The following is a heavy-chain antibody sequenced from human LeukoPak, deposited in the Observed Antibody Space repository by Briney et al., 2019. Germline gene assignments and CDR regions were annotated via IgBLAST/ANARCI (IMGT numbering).Heavy chain of an antibody. D-gene: IGHD1-1*01. J-gene: IGHJ4*02. CDR1: RFSFSNYW. V-gene: IGHV3-7*03. Sequence: GGSLRLSCIVSRFSFSNYWMTWVSQAPGKGLEWMANINQDESETNYVDSVKGRFIISRDNAKNSVFLRMNSLRAEDTAMYYCARVRSPPEDNSNYRPVDQWGQGILVTVSS. CDR3: ARVRSPPEDNSNYRPVDQ. CDR2: INQDESET.